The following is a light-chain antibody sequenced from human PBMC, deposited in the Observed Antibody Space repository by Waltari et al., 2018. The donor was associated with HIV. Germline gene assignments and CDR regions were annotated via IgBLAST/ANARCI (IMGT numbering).Light chain of an antibody. CDR2: RNN. CDR3: AAWDDSLSGVV. V-gene: IGLV1-47*01. J-gene: IGLJ2*01. CDR1: TSNIGSNY. Sequence: QSVLTQPPSASGTPGQRVTISCSGSTSNIGSNYVYWYQQLPGPAPKILIYRNNQWPSGVPDRFSGSKSGNSAYLAISGLRSEDEADYYCAAWDDSLSGVVFGGGTKLTVL.